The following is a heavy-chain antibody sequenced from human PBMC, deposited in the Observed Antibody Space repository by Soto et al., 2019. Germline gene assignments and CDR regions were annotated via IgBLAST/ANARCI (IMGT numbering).Heavy chain of an antibody. V-gene: IGHV4-59*01. CDR2: IYHSGTA. CDR3: ARDRAIISAPTKEYVFEI. CDR1: SGSMNYYY. Sequence: SSETLSLTCSVSSGSMNYYYWSWIRQPPGKGLEWIGYIYHSGTAEYNPSLKSRVTLSVDTSKSQFSLKMSSVTTADTAVYYCARDRAIISAPTKEYVFEIWGQGTMVTVSS. J-gene: IGHJ3*02. D-gene: IGHD5-12*01.